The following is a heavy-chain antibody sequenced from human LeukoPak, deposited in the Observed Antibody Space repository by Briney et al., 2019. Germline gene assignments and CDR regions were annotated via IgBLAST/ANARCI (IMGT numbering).Heavy chain of an antibody. CDR3: ARAESLTGQNWFDP. CDR1: GDSVSSNSAA. D-gene: IGHD1-14*01. Sequence: SQTLSLTCAISGDSVSSNSAAWSWIRQSPSRGLEWLGRTYYRSKWSSDYAVSVKSRISIDPDTSKNQFSLHLNSVSPEDTAVYYCARAESLTGQNWFDPWGQGTLVTVSS. CDR2: TYYRSKWSS. V-gene: IGHV6-1*01. J-gene: IGHJ5*02.